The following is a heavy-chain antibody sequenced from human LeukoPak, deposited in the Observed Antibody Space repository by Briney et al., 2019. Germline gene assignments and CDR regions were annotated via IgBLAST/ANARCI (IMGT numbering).Heavy chain of an antibody. CDR3: ARAPPDIYDSSGYHDY. J-gene: IGHJ4*02. D-gene: IGHD3-22*01. Sequence: ASVKVSCKASGYTFTSYYMHWVRQAPGQGLEWMGIINPSGGSTSYAQKFQGRVTMTRDTSTSTVYMELSSLRSEDTAVYYCARAPPDIYDSSGYHDYWGQGTLVTVSS. V-gene: IGHV1-46*01. CDR1: GYTFTSYY. CDR2: INPSGGST.